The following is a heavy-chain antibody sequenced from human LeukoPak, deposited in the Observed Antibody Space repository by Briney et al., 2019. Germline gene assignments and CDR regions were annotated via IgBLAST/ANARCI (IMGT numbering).Heavy chain of an antibody. D-gene: IGHD2-8*01. CDR1: GFLFSDSY. CDR2: ISGSGSDM. J-gene: IGHJ4*01. Sequence: GGSLRLSCVVSGFLFSDSYMTWLRQTPGKGLEWLAYISGSGSDMYYADSVKGRFTISRDNAKNSLYLQMNSLRPDDTALYYCSTDPRLLIYWGHGTLVTVSS. V-gene: IGHV3-11*01. CDR3: STDPRLLIY.